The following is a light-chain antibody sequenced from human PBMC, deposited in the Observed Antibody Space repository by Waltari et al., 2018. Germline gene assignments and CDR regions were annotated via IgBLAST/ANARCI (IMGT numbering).Light chain of an antibody. CDR3: QQYNEWPYT. CDR1: KRIGTN. Sequence: ETIMTQSPAILSVSPGETATLACRASKRIGTNLAWYQQTPGQAPRLLIYVAASRGTGIPARFFGAGSGTDFTLTISSLQSEDFAVYYCQQYNEWPYTFGQGTKVDLK. CDR2: VAA. J-gene: IGKJ2*01. V-gene: IGKV3-15*01.